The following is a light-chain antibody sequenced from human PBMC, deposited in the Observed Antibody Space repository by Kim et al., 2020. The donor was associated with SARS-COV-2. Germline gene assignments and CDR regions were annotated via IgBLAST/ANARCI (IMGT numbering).Light chain of an antibody. CDR3: QQRSNWYT. CDR1: QSVSSY. CDR2: DAS. V-gene: IGKV3-11*01. J-gene: IGKJ2*01. Sequence: LSLSPGESATLSCRASQSVSSYLAWYQQKPGQAPRLLIYDASHRATGIPARFSGSGSGTDFTLTISSLEPEDFAVYYCQQRSNWYTFGQGTKLEI.